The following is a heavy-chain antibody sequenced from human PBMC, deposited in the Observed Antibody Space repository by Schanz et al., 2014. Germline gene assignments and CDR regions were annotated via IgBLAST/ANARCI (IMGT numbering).Heavy chain of an antibody. Sequence: QVQLVESGGSVVQPGRSLRLSCAASGFSFNNYGLNWVRQAPGKGLEWVAAISYDGSNSYYADSVKGRFTISRDSSKNALYLQMSSVRAEDTALYFRAKSRRGYYGSGTFYFERWGQGTLVTVSS. CDR2: ISYDGSNS. CDR3: AKSRRGYYGSGTFYFER. D-gene: IGHD3-10*01. J-gene: IGHJ4*02. CDR1: GFSFNNYG. V-gene: IGHV3-30*18.